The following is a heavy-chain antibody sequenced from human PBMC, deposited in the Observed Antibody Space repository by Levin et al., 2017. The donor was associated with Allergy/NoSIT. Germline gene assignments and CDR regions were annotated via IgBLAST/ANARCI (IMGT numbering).Heavy chain of an antibody. D-gene: IGHD1-7*01. CDR1: GFTFSSYG. CDR3: AKGITGTTRDDYFDY. J-gene: IGHJ4*02. CDR2: ISYDGSNK. V-gene: IGHV3-30*18. Sequence: LGESLKISCAASGFTFSSYGMHWVRQAPGKGLEWVAVISYDGSNKYYADSVKGRFTISRDNSKNTLYLQMNSLRAEDTAVYYCAKGITGTTRDDYFDYWGQGTLVTVSS.